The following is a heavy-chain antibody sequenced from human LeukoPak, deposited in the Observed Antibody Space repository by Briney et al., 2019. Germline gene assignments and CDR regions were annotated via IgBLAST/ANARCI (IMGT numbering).Heavy chain of an antibody. Sequence: GGSLRLSCAASGFTFSNYAMSWVRQAPGKGLEWVSAISSSSTSTYYANSIKGRFTTPRDNSKNTLNLKINSPRAEDRAVDYCAKDPVDYWGQGTVAIVS. D-gene: IGHD4-11*01. V-gene: IGHV3-23*01. J-gene: IGHJ4*02. CDR3: AKDPVDY. CDR2: ISSSSTST. CDR1: GFTFSNYA.